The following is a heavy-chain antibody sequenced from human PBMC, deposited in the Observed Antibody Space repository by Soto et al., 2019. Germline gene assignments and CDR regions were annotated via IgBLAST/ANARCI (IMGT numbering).Heavy chain of an antibody. CDR2: IWYDGSKK. CDR3: ASRSPALDY. D-gene: IGHD2-2*01. J-gene: IGHJ4*02. CDR1: GFTFSSYG. Sequence: QVQLVESGGGVVQPGRSLRLSCAASGFTFSSYGMHWVRQAPGKGLEWVAVIWYDGSKKYYADFVKGRFTISRDNSNNTLYLQMNSLRADDTAVYYCASRSPALDYWGQGTLVTVSS. V-gene: IGHV3-33*01.